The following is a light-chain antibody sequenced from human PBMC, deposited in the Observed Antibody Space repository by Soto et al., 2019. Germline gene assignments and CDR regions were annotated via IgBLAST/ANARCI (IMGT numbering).Light chain of an antibody. Sequence: EIVLTQSPGTLSLSPGDRATLSCRASESVSSTYLAWYQQKPGRAPRLLIYGASSRASGIPDRFSGSGSGTDFTLTISRLEPEDFAVYYCQQYGSSPPDTFGGGTKVEIK. CDR2: GAS. V-gene: IGKV3-20*01. CDR3: QQYGSSPPDT. J-gene: IGKJ4*01. CDR1: ESVSSTY.